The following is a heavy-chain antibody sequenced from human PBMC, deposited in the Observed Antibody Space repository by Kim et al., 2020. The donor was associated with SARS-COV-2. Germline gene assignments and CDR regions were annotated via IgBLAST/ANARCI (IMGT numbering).Heavy chain of an antibody. CDR3: ARRHLTHYYGSGSYSGNWFDP. J-gene: IGHJ5*02. CDR2: IYYSGST. Sequence: SETLSLTCTVSGGSISSGGYYWSWIRQHPGKGLEWIGYIYYSGSTYYNPSLKSRVTISVDTAKNQFSLKLSSVTAADTAVYYCARRHLTHYYGSGSYSGNWFDPWGQGTLVTVSS. D-gene: IGHD3-10*01. V-gene: IGHV4-31*03. CDR1: GGSISSGGYY.